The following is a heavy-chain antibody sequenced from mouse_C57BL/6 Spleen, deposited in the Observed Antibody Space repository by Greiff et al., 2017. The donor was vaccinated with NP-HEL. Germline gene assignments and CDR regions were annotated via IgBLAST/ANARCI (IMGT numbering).Heavy chain of an antibody. CDR1: GYTFTSYT. Sequence: VKLMESGAELARPGASVKMSCKASGYTFTSYTMHWVKQRPGQGLEWIGYINPSSGYTKYNQKFKDKATLTADKSSSTAYMQLSSLTSEDSAVYYCARDDYDVGYFDVWGTGTTVTVSS. D-gene: IGHD2-4*01. J-gene: IGHJ1*03. CDR3: ARDDYDVGYFDV. V-gene: IGHV1-4*01. CDR2: INPSSGYT.